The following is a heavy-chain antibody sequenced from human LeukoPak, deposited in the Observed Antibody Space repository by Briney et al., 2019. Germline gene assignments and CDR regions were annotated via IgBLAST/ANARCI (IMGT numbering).Heavy chain of an antibody. CDR2: MNPNSGNT. D-gene: IGHD3-22*01. V-gene: IGHV1-8*01. CDR3: ARGRHHYYDSSGYYL. CDR1: GYTFTSYD. Sequence: ASVKVSCKASGYTFTSYDINWVRQAPGQGLEWMGWMNPNSGNTGYAQKFQGRVTMTRNTSISTAYMELSSLRSEDTAVYYCARGRHHYYDSSGYYLWGRGTLVTVSS. J-gene: IGHJ2*01.